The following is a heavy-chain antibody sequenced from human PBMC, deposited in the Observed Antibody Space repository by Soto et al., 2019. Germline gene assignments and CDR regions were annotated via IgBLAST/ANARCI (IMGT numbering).Heavy chain of an antibody. J-gene: IGHJ4*02. V-gene: IGHV3-11*06. CDR3: ARYASLSGADH. CDR1: GVSFSDYY. CDR2: IGGVTDYA. D-gene: IGHD2-2*01. Sequence: QVQLVASGGGLVKPGGSLRLSCAASGVSFSDYYMIWMRQAPGKGLEWISYIGGVTDYANYADSVRGRFTISRDKTKKVVFLQMSSLRAEDTAVYYCARYASLSGADHWGQGTLVIVSS.